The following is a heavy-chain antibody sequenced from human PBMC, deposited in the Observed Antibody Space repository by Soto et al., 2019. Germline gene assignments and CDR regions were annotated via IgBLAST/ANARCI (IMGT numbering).Heavy chain of an antibody. CDR3: ARAPSADIVVVPAAHFDY. Sequence: GGSLRLSCAASGFTFSSYSMNWGRQAPGKGLEWGSYISSSSTIYYADSVKGRFTISRANAKKSLYVQMNSLRDEDTAVYYCARAPSADIVVVPAAHFDYWGQGTLVTVSS. V-gene: IGHV3-48*02. CDR2: ISSSSTI. D-gene: IGHD2-2*01. J-gene: IGHJ4*02. CDR1: GFTFSSYS.